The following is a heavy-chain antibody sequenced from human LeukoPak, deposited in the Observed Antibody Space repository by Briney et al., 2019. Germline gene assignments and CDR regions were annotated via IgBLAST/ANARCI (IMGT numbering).Heavy chain of an antibody. CDR3: ARAKPKNMVRGLIMRRESRYYFDY. Sequence: GGTLRLSCAASGFTFSSYGMSWVRQAPGKGLEWVSAISGSGGSTYYADSVKGRFTISRDNSKNTLYLQMNSLRAEDTAVYYCARAKPKNMVRGLIMRRESRYYFDYWGQGTLVTVSS. V-gene: IGHV3-23*01. D-gene: IGHD3-10*01. J-gene: IGHJ4*02. CDR1: GFTFSSYG. CDR2: ISGSGGST.